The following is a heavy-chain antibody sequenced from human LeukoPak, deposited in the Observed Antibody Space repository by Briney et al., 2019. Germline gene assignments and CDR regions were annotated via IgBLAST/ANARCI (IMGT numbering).Heavy chain of an antibody. Sequence: ASVKVSCKAAEYTFSGYYMHWVRQAPGQGLEWMGWINPNSGGTNYAQKFQGRVTMTRDTSISTVYMELSRLRSDDTAVFFCARGYYDSSDFEYFQHWGQGTLVTVSS. D-gene: IGHD3-22*01. J-gene: IGHJ1*01. CDR1: EYTFSGYY. CDR2: INPNSGGT. V-gene: IGHV1-2*02. CDR3: ARGYYDSSDFEYFQH.